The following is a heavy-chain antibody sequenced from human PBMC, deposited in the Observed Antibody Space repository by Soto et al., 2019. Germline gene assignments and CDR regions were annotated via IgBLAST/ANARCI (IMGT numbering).Heavy chain of an antibody. CDR3: TSLFRGLLPLFDFDF. D-gene: IGHD2-21*01. Sequence: PGGSLRLSCAASGFTFSNAWMNWVRQAPGKGLEWVGRIKSKTDGGTTDYAAPVKGRFTISRDDSKNTLYLQMNSLKTEDTAVYYCTSLFRGLLPLFDFDFWAQGNLVTVSS. CDR1: GFTFSNAW. CDR2: IKSKTDGGTT. V-gene: IGHV3-15*07. J-gene: IGHJ4*02.